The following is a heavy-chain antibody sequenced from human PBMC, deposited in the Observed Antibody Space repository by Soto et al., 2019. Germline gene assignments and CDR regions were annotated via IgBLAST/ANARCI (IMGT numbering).Heavy chain of an antibody. V-gene: IGHV4-34*01. J-gene: IGHJ6*02. CDR2: INHSGST. CDR1: GGSFSGYY. Sequence: SETLSLTCAVYGGSFSGYYWSWIRQPPGKGLEWIEEINHSGSTNYNPSLKSRVTISVDTSKNQFSLKLSSVTAADTAVYYCARGGTGYPYYYYYGMDVWGQGTTVTVSS. D-gene: IGHD1-1*01. CDR3: ARGGTGYPYYYYYGMDV.